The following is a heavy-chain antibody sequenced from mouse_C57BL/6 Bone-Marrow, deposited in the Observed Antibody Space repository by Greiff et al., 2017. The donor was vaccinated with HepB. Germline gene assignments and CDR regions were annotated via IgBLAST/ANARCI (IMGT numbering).Heavy chain of an antibody. J-gene: IGHJ4*01. Sequence: EVQLQQSVAELVRPGASVKLSCTASGFNIKNTYMYWVKQRPEQGLEWIGRIDPANGNTKYAPKFQGKATITADTSSNTAYLQLSSLTSEDTAIYYCARDYYGSYYAMDYWGQGTSVTVSS. CDR3: ARDYYGSYYAMDY. V-gene: IGHV14-3*01. D-gene: IGHD1-1*01. CDR1: GFNIKNTY. CDR2: IDPANGNT.